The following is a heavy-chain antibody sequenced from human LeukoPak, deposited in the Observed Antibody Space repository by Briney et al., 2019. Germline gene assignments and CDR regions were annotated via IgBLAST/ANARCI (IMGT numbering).Heavy chain of an antibody. CDR2: INPRDGET. CDR1: GYNVVGYY. CDR3: GRDWELRFHQGGLDY. V-gene: IGHV1-2*06. D-gene: IGHD3-3*01. Sequence: ASVKVSCKASGYNVVGYYIHWVRQAPGQGLEWMGRINPRDGETSFAQKFQGRVTMTSDMSISTAYMELSGLRYDDTAVYYCGRDWELRFHQGGLDYWGQGALVTVSS. J-gene: IGHJ4*02.